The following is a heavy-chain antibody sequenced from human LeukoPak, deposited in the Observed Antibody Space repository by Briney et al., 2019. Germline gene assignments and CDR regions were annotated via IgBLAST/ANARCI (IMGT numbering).Heavy chain of an antibody. J-gene: IGHJ4*02. D-gene: IGHD4-17*01. CDR2: IRYDASNT. CDR1: GFTFSSYG. CDR3: AKSYGANYFDY. V-gene: IGHV3-30*02. Sequence: GGSLRLSCAASGFTFSSYGRRWVRQAPDKGLEWVAFIRYDASNTYYGDSVKGRFTISRDNSKSTVYLQMNRPRVEDTAMYYCAKSYGANYFDYWGQGALVIVSS.